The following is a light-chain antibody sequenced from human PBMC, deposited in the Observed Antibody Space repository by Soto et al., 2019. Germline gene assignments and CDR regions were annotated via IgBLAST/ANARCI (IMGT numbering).Light chain of an antibody. V-gene: IGKV1-27*01. J-gene: IGKJ1*01. CDR1: QDISSY. Sequence: DIPMTQSPSSLSASVGDRVTITCRATQDISSYLAWYQQRPGKAPKLLIYGASTLQLGVPSRFSGSGSGTDFTLTISSLQPEDVATYYCQKYNGAPRTFGQGTKVEIK. CDR3: QKYNGAPRT. CDR2: GAS.